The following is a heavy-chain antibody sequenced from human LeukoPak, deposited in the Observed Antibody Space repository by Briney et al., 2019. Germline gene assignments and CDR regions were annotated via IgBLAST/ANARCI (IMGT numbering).Heavy chain of an antibody. D-gene: IGHD5-18*01. J-gene: IGHJ4*02. CDR3: ARVLPGYSYGTYYLDY. CDR2: IIPILGIA. V-gene: IGHV1-69*04. CDR1: GGTLSSYA. Sequence: ASVKVSCKASGGTLSSYAISWVRQAPGQGLEWMGRIIPILGIANYAQKFQGRVTITADKSTSTAYMELSSLRSEDTAVYYCARVLPGYSYGTYYLDYWGQGTLVTVSS.